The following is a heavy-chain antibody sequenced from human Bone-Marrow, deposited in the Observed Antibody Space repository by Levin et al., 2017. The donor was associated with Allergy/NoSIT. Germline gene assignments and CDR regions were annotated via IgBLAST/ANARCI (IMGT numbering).Heavy chain of an antibody. CDR1: GFSLSTRGVG. V-gene: IGHV2-5*02. CDR3: AHRQTDGSGLGLDP. CDR2: IYWDDDK. Sequence: SGPTLVKPTQTLTLTCTVSGFSLSTRGVGVGWIRQPPGKALEWLALIYWDDDKGYSPSLKSRVTITKDTSKNQVVLTMTNLDSVDTPTYYSAHRQTDGSGLGLDPWGQGAQETV. D-gene: IGHD3-10*01. J-gene: IGHJ5*02.